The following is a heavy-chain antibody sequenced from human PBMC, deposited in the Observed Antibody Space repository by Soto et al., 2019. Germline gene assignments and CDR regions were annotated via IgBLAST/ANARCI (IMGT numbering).Heavy chain of an antibody. CDR1: GGSISSYY. Sequence: QVQLQESGPGLVKPSETLSLTCTVSGGSISSYYWSWIRQPAGKGLEWIGRIYTSGSTNYNPSLKSRGTMSVDTSKNQFSLKLSSVTAADTAVYYCARGRVVVAATNYYYYGMDVWGQGTTVTVSS. J-gene: IGHJ6*02. CDR3: ARGRVVVAATNYYYYGMDV. CDR2: IYTSGST. D-gene: IGHD2-15*01. V-gene: IGHV4-4*07.